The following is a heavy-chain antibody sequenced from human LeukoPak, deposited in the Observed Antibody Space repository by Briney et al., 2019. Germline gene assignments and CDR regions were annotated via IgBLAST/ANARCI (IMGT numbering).Heavy chain of an antibody. J-gene: IGHJ6*02. CDR1: GFTFSSYS. CDR2: ISSSSSYI. CDR3: ARDSGYSYGGGYYYYYGMDV. Sequence: KPGGSLRLSCAASGFTFSSYSMNWVRQAPGKGLEWVSSISSSSSYIYYADSVKGRLTISRDNAKNSLYLQMNSLRAEDTAVYYCARDSGYSYGGGYYYYYGMDVWGQGTTVTVSS. D-gene: IGHD5-18*01. V-gene: IGHV3-21*01.